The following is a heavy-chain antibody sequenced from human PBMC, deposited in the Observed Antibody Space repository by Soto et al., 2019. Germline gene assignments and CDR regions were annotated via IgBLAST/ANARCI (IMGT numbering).Heavy chain of an antibody. CDR3: AKRRGAGGHFDY. CDR1: GFTFSSYA. V-gene: IGHV3-23*01. D-gene: IGHD2-15*01. Sequence: ASGGGLVQPEGSLRLSCAASGFTFSSYAMGWVRQGPGKGLEWVAVVSIGGSTHYADSVRGRFTISRDNSKNTLSLQMNSLTAEDTAVYFCAKRRGAGGHFDYWGQGALVTVSS. J-gene: IGHJ4*02. CDR2: VSIGGST.